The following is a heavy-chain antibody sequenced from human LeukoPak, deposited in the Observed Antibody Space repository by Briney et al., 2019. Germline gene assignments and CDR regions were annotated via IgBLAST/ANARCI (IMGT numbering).Heavy chain of an antibody. D-gene: IGHD5-12*01. J-gene: IGHJ4*02. CDR2: IYDSVRT. CDR3: ARTDSGYDPDPYYFDY. Sequence: PSETLSLTCTVSGGSISSYYWSGSRQPPGKGREWIGYIYDSVRTNYNPSLKSRVTISVDTSKNQFSRKLSSVTAADTAVYYCARTDSGYDPDPYYFDYWGQGTLVTVSS. V-gene: IGHV4-59*08. CDR1: GGSISSYY.